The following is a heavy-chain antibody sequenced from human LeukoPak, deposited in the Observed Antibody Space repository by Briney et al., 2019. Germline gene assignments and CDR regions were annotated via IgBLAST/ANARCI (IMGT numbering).Heavy chain of an antibody. V-gene: IGHV3-53*01. D-gene: IGHD1-1*01. CDR1: GFTVSINY. J-gene: IGHJ4*02. Sequence: GGSLRLSCAASGFTVSINYMSWVRQAPGEGLEWVSVIYTTGKTYYADSVKGRFSISRDNSKNTVYLQMNSLRAEDTAVYYCAKVSPTGRAFDCWGQGTLVPVSS. CDR3: AKVSPTGRAFDC. CDR2: IYTTGKT.